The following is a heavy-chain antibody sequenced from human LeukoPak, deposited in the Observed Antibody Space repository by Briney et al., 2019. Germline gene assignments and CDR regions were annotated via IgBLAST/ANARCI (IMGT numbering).Heavy chain of an antibody. D-gene: IGHD2-15*01. CDR2: ISSSSYI. Sequence: GGSLRLSCAASGFTFSSCWMHWVRQAPGKGLEWVSSISSSSYIYYADSVKGRFTISRDNAKNSLYLQMNSLRAEDTAVYYCARGDLGYRSGGSCYRRPFDYWGQGTLVTVSS. CDR3: ARGDLGYRSGGSCYRRPFDY. V-gene: IGHV3-21*01. J-gene: IGHJ4*02. CDR1: GFTFSSCW.